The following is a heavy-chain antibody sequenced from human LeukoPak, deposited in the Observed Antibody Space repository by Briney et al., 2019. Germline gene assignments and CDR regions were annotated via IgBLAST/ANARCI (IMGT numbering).Heavy chain of an antibody. CDR2: ISSSGTSI. V-gene: IGHV3-48*03. D-gene: IGHD6-19*01. CDR1: GFSFSSYE. CDR3: ARDMPKSGWFLGRDYFDH. J-gene: IGHJ4*02. Sequence: GGSLRLSCAASGFSFSSYEMNWVRQAPGKGLEWVSYISSSGTSIYYADFVKGRFTMSRDNSKNSLSLQMNSLRAEDSAMYYCARDMPKSGWFLGRDYFDHWGQGTLVTVSS.